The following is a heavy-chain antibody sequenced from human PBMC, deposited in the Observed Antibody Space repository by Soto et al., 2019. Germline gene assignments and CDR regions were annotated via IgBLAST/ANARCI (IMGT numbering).Heavy chain of an antibody. Sequence: QVQLVQSGAEVKKPGASVKVSCKASGYTFPSYGISWVRQAPGPGPVWMGGISAYNGNTDYEQKFQGRVTMTTDTATRTAYMELRSLRSDDTAVYYCARSLRGWELVNYVDHWGQATLVTVSS. CDR3: ARSLRGWELVNYVDH. CDR1: GYTFPSYG. J-gene: IGHJ4*02. CDR2: ISAYNGNT. V-gene: IGHV1-18*01. D-gene: IGHD1-26*01.